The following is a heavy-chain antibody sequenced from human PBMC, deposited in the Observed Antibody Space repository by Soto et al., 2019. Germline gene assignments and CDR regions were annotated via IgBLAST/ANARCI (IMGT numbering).Heavy chain of an antibody. D-gene: IGHD6-19*01. V-gene: IGHV3-11*01. CDR2: ISSSGSTI. CDR1: GFTFSSYA. CDR3: ESPGGIAVAGRQIP. J-gene: IGHJ5*02. Sequence: VGSLRLSCAASGFTFSSYAMSWIRQAPGKGLEWVSYISSSGSTIYYADSVKGRFTISRDNAKNSLYLQMNSLRAEDTAVYYCESPGGIAVAGRQIPWGQGTLVTVSS.